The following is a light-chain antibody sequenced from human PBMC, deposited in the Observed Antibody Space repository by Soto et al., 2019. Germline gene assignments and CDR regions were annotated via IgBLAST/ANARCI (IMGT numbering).Light chain of an antibody. V-gene: IGKV3-15*01. CDR3: QEYNSWPGT. CDR1: QTITSN. J-gene: IGKJ1*01. CDR2: DAS. Sequence: EVVMTQSPATLSVSPGNTVTLSCRANQTITSNLAWYQQKPGQAPRXLIYDASTRATGISARFSGSGSKTELAITISNLQSEDFEIYYCQEYNSWPGTFGQGTKVDIK.